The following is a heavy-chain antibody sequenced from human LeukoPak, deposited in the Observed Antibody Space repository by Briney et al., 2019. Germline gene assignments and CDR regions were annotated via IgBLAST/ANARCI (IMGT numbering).Heavy chain of an antibody. D-gene: IGHD5-18*01. V-gene: IGHV1-69*04. Sequence: SVKVSCKTSGGTFISSAITWVRQAPGQGLEWMGRIIPVLNITTYAQKFQGSVTITADTSTSTVYMELSSLRSEETAVYYCARDQGLTAPPPYGLDVWGQGTTVIVSS. CDR3: ARDQGLTAPPPYGLDV. CDR1: GGTFISSA. J-gene: IGHJ6*02. CDR2: IIPVLNIT.